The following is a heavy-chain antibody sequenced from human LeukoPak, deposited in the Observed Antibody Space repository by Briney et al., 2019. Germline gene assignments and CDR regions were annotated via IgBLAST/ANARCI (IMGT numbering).Heavy chain of an antibody. J-gene: IGHJ4*02. Sequence: ASVKVSCKASGYTFTSYGISWVRQAPGQGLEWMGWISAYNGNTNYAQKLQGRVTMTTDTSTSTAYMELRSLRSDDTAVYYCAKRLSDGYYYPFDYWGQGTLVTVSS. CDR1: GYTFTSYG. V-gene: IGHV1-18*01. D-gene: IGHD3-22*01. CDR3: AKRLSDGYYYPFDY. CDR2: ISAYNGNT.